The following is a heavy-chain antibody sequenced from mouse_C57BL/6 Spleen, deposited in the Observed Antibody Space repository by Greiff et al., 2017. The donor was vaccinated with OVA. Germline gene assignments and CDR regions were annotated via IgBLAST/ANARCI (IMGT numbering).Heavy chain of an antibody. Sequence: VQLKESGGGLVQPGGSLKLSCAASGFTFSDYYMYWVRQTPEKRLEWVAYISNGGGSTYYPDTVKGRFTISRDNAKNTLYLQMSRLQSEDTAMYYCARRGGYDGDYWGQGTTLTVSS. D-gene: IGHD2-3*01. CDR1: GFTFSDYY. J-gene: IGHJ2*01. V-gene: IGHV5-12*01. CDR3: ARRGGYDGDY. CDR2: ISNGGGST.